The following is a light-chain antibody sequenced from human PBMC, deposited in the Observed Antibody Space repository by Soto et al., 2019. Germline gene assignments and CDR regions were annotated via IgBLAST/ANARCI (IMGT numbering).Light chain of an antibody. Sequence: EIVMTQSPATMSVSPGDRATLSCRASQYIGSAVARYHQRSGQAPRLLIFDASVRVPTTPARFSGSVSGTDFTLTISRLEPEDFAVYYCQQYGSSSITFGQGTRLEIK. CDR3: QQYGSSSIT. J-gene: IGKJ5*01. CDR1: QYIGSA. V-gene: IGKV3-15*01. CDR2: DAS.